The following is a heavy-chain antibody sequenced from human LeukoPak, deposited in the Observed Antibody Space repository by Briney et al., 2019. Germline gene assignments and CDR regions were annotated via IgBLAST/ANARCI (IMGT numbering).Heavy chain of an antibody. D-gene: IGHD2-2*02. Sequence: SETLSLTCAVYGGSFSGYYWSWIRQPPGKGLEWIGEINRSGSTNYNPSLKSRVTISVDTSKNQFSLKLSSVTAVDTAVYYCARVGVVVPAAIPDYDFWSGYSVIDYWGQGTLVTVSS. CDR1: GGSFSGYY. J-gene: IGHJ4*02. CDR2: INRSGST. CDR3: ARVGVVVPAAIPDYDFWSGYSVIDY. V-gene: IGHV4-34*01.